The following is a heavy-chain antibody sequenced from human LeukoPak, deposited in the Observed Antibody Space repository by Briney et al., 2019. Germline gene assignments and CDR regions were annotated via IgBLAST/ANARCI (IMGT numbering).Heavy chain of an antibody. Sequence: GRSLRLSCAASGFTFDDYAMHWVRQAPGKGLEWVSGISWNSGSIGYADSVKGRFTISRDNAKNSLYLQMNSLRAEDTALYYCAKDLGLLPQYFQPWGQGTLVTVSS. V-gene: IGHV3-9*01. J-gene: IGHJ1*01. CDR2: ISWNSGSI. D-gene: IGHD2-15*01. CDR3: AKDLGLLPQYFQP. CDR1: GFTFDDYA.